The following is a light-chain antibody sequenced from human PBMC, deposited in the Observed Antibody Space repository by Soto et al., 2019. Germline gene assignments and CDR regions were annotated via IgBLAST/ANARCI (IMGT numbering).Light chain of an antibody. CDR3: QQYNNWPAIT. CDR2: GAS. CDR1: QSVRSN. J-gene: IGKJ5*01. Sequence: EIVMTQSPATLSVSPGERATLSCRASQSVRSNFAWYQQKPGQAPRLLIYGASTGATGIPARFSGSGSGTDFTLTISSMQSEDVAVYYCQQYNNWPAITCGKGTRVAIK. V-gene: IGKV3D-15*01.